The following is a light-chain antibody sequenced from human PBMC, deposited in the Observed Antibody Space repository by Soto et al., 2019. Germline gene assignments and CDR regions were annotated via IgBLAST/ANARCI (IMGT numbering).Light chain of an antibody. J-gene: IGLJ1*01. CDR1: SSNIGSTYD. V-gene: IGLV1-40*01. Sequence: QSVLTQPPSVSGPPGQRVTISCTGSSSNIGSTYDVQWYQQLPGTAPKLLIHGNTDRPSGVPDRFSGSKSGTSASLAITGLQADDEADYYCQSYDDSLSVHYVFGTGTKVTVL. CDR2: GNT. CDR3: QSYDDSLSVHYV.